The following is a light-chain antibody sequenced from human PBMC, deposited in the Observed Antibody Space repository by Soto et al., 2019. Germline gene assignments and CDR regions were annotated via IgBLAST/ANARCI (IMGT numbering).Light chain of an antibody. Sequence: QSALTQPASVSGSPGQSITIYCTGASSDIGSYNYVSWYQQHLGKAPKLIIYEVSNRPSGVSNRLSGSKSGNTASLTISGLQTEDEADYYCSSYTGTTTVFGGGTKLTVL. CDR2: EVS. J-gene: IGLJ3*02. CDR3: SSYTGTTTV. V-gene: IGLV2-14*01. CDR1: SSDIGSYNY.